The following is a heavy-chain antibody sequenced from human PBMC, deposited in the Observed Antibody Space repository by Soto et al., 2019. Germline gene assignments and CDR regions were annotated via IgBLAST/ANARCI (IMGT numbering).Heavy chain of an antibody. CDR3: ASTDSLYNWFDP. CDR2: IYYSGST. CDR1: GGSISSGGYY. Sequence: PSETLSLTCAVSGGSISSGGYYWSWIRQHPGKGLEWIGYIYYSGSTYYNPSLKSRVTISVDTSKNQFSLKLSSVTAADTAVYYCASTDSLYNWFDPWGQGTLVTVSS. J-gene: IGHJ5*02. V-gene: IGHV4-31*11.